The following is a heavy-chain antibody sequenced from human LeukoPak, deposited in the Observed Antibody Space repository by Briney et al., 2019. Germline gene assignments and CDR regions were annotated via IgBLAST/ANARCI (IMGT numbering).Heavy chain of an antibody. CDR3: ARDKSPYYDSSGYSPPAY. J-gene: IGHJ4*02. Sequence: ASVKVSCKASGYTFTSYAMHWVRQAPGQGLEWMGWISAYNGNTNYAQKLQGRVTMTTDTSTSTAYMELRSLRSDDTAVYYCARDKSPYYDSSGYSPPAYWGQGTLVTVSS. D-gene: IGHD3-22*01. CDR1: GYTFTSYA. V-gene: IGHV1-18*01. CDR2: ISAYNGNT.